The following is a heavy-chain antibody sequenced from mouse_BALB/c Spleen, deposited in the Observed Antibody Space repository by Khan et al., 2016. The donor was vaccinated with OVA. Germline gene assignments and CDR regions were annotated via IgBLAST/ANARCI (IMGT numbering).Heavy chain of an antibody. Sequence: VQGVESGPGLVAPSQSLSITCTVSGFSLSRYNIHWVRQPPGKGLEWLGMIWGGGGTDYTSNLKSRLSISKDKSKRQVFLKMNSLQTDATAMYYCARAYYRYDGYYAMDYWGQGTSVTVSS. CDR1: GFSLSRYN. V-gene: IGHV2-6-4*01. CDR2: IWGGGGT. D-gene: IGHD2-14*01. CDR3: ARAYYRYDGYYAMDY. J-gene: IGHJ4*01.